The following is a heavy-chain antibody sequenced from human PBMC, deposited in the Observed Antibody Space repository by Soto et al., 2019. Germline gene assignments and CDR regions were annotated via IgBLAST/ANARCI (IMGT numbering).Heavy chain of an antibody. CDR1: GYTFTSYA. D-gene: IGHD3-16*01. Sequence: GASVKVSCKASGYTFTSYAMHWVRQAPGQRLEWMGWINAGNGNTKYSQKFQGRVTITRDTSASTAYMELSSLRSEDTAVYYCASFVITFGEVKDAFDIWGQGTMVTVSS. J-gene: IGHJ3*02. CDR3: ASFVITFGEVKDAFDI. V-gene: IGHV1-3*01. CDR2: INAGNGNT.